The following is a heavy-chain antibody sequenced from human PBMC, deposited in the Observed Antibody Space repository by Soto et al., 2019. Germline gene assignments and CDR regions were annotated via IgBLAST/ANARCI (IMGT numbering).Heavy chain of an antibody. CDR1: GFSLTNNGEA. CDR3: ARYVATSPAGWFEP. V-gene: IGHV2-5*02. Sequence: QITLKESGPTLVKPTQTLTLTCTFSGFSLTNNGEAVGWFRQSPGKALEWLVLIYWDDDNRYNPTLRTRLSNXXXPXXNQVVLTLTNMDPVDTATYYCARYVATSPAGWFEPWGQGIPVTVSS. CDR2: IYWDDDN. D-gene: IGHD3-10*02. J-gene: IGHJ5*02.